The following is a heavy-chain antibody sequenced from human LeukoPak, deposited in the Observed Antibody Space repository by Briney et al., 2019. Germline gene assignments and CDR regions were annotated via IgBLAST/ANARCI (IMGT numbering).Heavy chain of an antibody. J-gene: IGHJ4*02. CDR2: IYPGDSDT. CDR3: ARLYSNYANPLTIDY. CDR1: GYSFTSYW. Sequence: GESLKISCKGSGYSFTSYWIGWVRQMPGKGLEWMGIIYPGDSDTRYSPSFQGQVTISADKSVSTAYLQWSSLKASDTAMYYCARLYSNYANPLTIDYWGQGTLVTVSS. V-gene: IGHV5-51*01. D-gene: IGHD4-11*01.